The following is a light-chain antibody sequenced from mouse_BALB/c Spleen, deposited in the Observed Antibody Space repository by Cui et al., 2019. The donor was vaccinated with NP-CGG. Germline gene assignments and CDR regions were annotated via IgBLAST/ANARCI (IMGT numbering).Light chain of an antibody. J-gene: IGLJ1*01. Sequence: QAVVTQDSAFTTSPGESVTRTCRSSTGAVTTSNYANWVQEKPDHLFTGLIGGTNNRAPGVPARFSGSLIGDKAALTITGAQTEDEAIYFCALWYSNHWVFGGGTKLTVL. CDR2: GTN. V-gene: IGLV1*01. CDR3: ALWYSNHWV. CDR1: TGAVTTSNY.